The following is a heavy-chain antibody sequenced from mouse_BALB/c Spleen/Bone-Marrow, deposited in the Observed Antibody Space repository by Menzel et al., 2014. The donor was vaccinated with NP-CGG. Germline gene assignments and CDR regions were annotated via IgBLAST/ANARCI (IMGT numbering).Heavy chain of an antibody. Sequence: EVKLVESGGGLVQPGGSLNLACVASGFDFGGYWMSWVRQAPGKGLEWIGEINPGSSTINYTPSLKDKFIISRDNTKNTLYMHMLKVRSADTALYYCAILGHYGYHDNWGQGTTLTVSS. V-gene: IGHV4-2*02. J-gene: IGHJ2*01. D-gene: IGHD1-2*01. CDR3: AILGHYGYHDN. CDR2: INPGSSTI. CDR1: GFDFGGYW.